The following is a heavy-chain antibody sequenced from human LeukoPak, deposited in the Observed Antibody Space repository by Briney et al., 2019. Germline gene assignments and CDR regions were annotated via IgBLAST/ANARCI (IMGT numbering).Heavy chain of an antibody. CDR3: AKDIRGGYYYGMDV. CDR1: GFTFDDYA. J-gene: IGHJ6*02. CDR2: ISWNSGSI. Sequence: GRSLRLSCAASGFTFDDYAMHWVRQAPGKGLEWVSGISWNSGSIGYADSVKGRFTISRDNAKNSLYLQMNSLRAEDTALYYCAKDIRGGYYYGMDVWGRGTTVTVSS. V-gene: IGHV3-9*01.